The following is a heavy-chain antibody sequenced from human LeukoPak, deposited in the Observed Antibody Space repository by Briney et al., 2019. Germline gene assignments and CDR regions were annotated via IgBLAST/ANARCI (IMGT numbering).Heavy chain of an antibody. V-gene: IGHV1-2*02. CDR2: INPNSGGT. D-gene: IGHD6-6*01. J-gene: IGHJ1*01. CDR3: ARAKAARPDEYFQH. CDR1: GYTFTGYY. Sequence: GASVKVSCKASGYTFTGYYMHWVRQAPGQGLEWMGWINPNSGGTNYAQKFQGRVTMTRDTSISTAYMELSRLRSDDTAVYYCARAKAARPDEYFQHWGQGTLVTVSS.